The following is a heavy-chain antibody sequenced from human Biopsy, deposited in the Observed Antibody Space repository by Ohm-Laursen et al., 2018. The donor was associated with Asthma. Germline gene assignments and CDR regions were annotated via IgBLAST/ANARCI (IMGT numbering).Heavy chain of an antibody. V-gene: IGHV4-39*01. D-gene: IGHD3-22*01. J-gene: IGHJ4*02. CDR1: GGSITSSSYY. CDR3: VRHQYSSSWSTFDY. CDR2: MYHSGSP. Sequence: TLSLTCPVSGGSITSSSYYWGWIRQPPGKGMEWIGSMYHSGSPYYHPSLKSRATISVDTSKNQSSLKMSSVTAADTAVYFCVRHQYSSSWSTFDYWGQGALVTVSS.